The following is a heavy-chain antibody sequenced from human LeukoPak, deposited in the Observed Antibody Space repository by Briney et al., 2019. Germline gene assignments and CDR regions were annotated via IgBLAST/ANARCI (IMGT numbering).Heavy chain of an antibody. CDR2: INPSGGST. J-gene: IGHJ6*02. Sequence: ASVRVSCKASGYTFTSYYMHWVRQAPGQGLEWMGIINPSGGSTSYTQKFQGRVTMTRDTSTSTVYMELSSLRSEDTAVYYCAREGFPPKISDFWSGLGPYYYYGMDVWGQGTTVTVSS. V-gene: IGHV1-46*01. D-gene: IGHD3-3*01. CDR3: AREGFPPKISDFWSGLGPYYYYGMDV. CDR1: GYTFTSYY.